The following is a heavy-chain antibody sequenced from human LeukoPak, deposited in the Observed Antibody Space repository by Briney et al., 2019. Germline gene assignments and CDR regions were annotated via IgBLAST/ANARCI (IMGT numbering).Heavy chain of an antibody. Sequence: PGGSLRLSCAASGFTFRSYWMHWVRQAPGKGLVWVSRINSDGSSTSYADSVKGRFTISRDNAKNTLYLQMNSLRAEDTAVYYCARAELPYYFDYWGQGTLVTVSS. J-gene: IGHJ4*02. V-gene: IGHV3-74*01. D-gene: IGHD1-26*01. CDR1: GFTFRSYW. CDR2: INSDGSST. CDR3: ARAELPYYFDY.